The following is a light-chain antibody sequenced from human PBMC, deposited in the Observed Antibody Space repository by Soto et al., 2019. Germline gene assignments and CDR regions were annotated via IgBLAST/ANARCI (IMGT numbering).Light chain of an antibody. CDR2: DVT. V-gene: IGLV2-11*01. J-gene: IGLJ1*01. CDR1: SSDVGRYDY. Sequence: ALTQPRSVSASPGQSVTISCTGTSSDVGRYDYVSWYQQHPGKAPKLIVYDVTERPSGVPDRFSGSKSGNTASPTISGLQAEDEADYSCCSFAGSYSYVFGTGTKVTVL. CDR3: CSFAGSYSYV.